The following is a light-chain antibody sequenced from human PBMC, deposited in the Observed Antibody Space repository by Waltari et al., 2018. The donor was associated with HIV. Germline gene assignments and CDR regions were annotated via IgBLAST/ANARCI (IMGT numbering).Light chain of an antibody. V-gene: IGKV3-20*01. J-gene: IGKJ1*01. Sequence: EIVLPQSPGTLSLSPGERAALSCRASQSVTSNYLAWYQQKPGRAPRLLISGASNRASGIPDRFSGSGAGTDFTLTISRLEPEDFAVYYCQQYGTSQWTFGRGTKVEI. CDR3: QQYGTSQWT. CDR2: GAS. CDR1: QSVTSNY.